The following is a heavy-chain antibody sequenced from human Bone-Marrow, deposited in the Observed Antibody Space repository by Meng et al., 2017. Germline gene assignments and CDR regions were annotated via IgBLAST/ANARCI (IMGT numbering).Heavy chain of an antibody. J-gene: IGHJ6*02. Sequence: QAQLVQSGAEVKKPGASVKVSCKASGYTFTSYDINWVRQATGQGLEWMGWMNPNSGNTGYAQKFQGRVTMTRNTSISTAYMELSSLRSEDTAVYYCARARYYDFWSGYYYYYGMDVWGQGTTVTVSS. V-gene: IGHV1-8*01. D-gene: IGHD3-3*01. CDR1: GYTFTSYD. CDR2: MNPNSGNT. CDR3: ARARYYDFWSGYYYYYGMDV.